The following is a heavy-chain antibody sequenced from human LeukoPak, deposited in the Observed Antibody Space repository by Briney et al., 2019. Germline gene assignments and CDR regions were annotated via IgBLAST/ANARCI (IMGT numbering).Heavy chain of an antibody. V-gene: IGHV3-30*04. J-gene: IGHJ4*02. CDR3: AKDIQLAYYYDSSAPN. Sequence: PGGSLRLSCAASGFTFNTYAMHWVRQTPGVGLEWVAIITYDGLNKYYADSVKGRFTISRDNSKNTLYLQMNSLRAEDTAVYYCAKDIQLAYYYDSSAPNWGQGTLVTVSS. CDR1: GFTFNTYA. CDR2: ITYDGLNK. D-gene: IGHD3-22*01.